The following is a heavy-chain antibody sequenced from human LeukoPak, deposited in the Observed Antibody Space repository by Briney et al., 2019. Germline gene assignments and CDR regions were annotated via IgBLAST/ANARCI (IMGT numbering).Heavy chain of an antibody. CDR3: AGVSGSSWYPTPDAFDI. CDR2: IYYSGSI. CDR1: GGSISSYY. V-gene: IGHV4-59*01. D-gene: IGHD6-13*01. J-gene: IGHJ3*02. Sequence: PSETLSLTCTVSGGSISSYYWSWIRQPPGKGLEWIGYIYYSGSINYNPSLKSRVTISVDTSKNQFSLKLISVTAADTAVYYCAGVSGSSWYPTPDAFDIWGQGTMVTVSS.